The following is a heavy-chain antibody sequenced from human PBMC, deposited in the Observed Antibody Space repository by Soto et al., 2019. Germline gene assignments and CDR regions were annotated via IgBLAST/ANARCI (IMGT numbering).Heavy chain of an antibody. CDR3: ARDNYFNSKGFDY. Sequence: GASVKVSCKASGYTFSTYDINWVRQAPGQGLEWMGWLAPNSGNTGYAQQFQGRVTITRDIATSTAYMELNSLTSEDTAVYYCARDNYFNSKGFDYWG. D-gene: IGHD3-10*01. J-gene: IGHJ4*01. V-gene: IGHV1-8*01. CDR1: GYTFSTYD. CDR2: LAPNSGNT.